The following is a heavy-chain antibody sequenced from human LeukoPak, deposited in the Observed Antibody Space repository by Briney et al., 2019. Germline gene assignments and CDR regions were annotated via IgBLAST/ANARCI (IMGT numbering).Heavy chain of an antibody. V-gene: IGHV4-38-2*01. Sequence: SETLSLTCAVSGYSISSGYYWGWIRQPLGKGLEWIGSIYHSGSTYYNPSLKSRVTISVDTSKNQFSLKLRSVTAADTAVYYCARHRTSSNYFDYWGQGTLVTVSS. D-gene: IGHD1-1*01. CDR2: IYHSGST. CDR1: GYSISSGYY. CDR3: ARHRTSSNYFDY. J-gene: IGHJ4*02.